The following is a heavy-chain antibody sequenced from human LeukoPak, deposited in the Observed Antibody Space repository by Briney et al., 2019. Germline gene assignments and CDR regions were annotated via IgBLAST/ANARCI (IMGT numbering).Heavy chain of an antibody. CDR2: IYYSGST. V-gene: IGHV4-39*01. Sequence: SETLSLTCTVSGGSISSSSYYWGWIRQPPGKGLEWIGSIYYSGSTYYNPSLKSRVTVSVDTSKNQFSLKLSSVTAADTAVYYCARHLYPHFDYWGQGTLVTVSS. CDR3: ARHLYPHFDY. CDR1: GGSISSSSYY. J-gene: IGHJ4*02.